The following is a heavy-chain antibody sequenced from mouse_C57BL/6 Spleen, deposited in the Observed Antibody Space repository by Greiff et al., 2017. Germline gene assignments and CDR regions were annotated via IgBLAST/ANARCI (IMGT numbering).Heavy chain of an antibody. J-gene: IGHJ2*01. D-gene: IGHD2-5*01. Sequence: VQLQQSGAELVKPGASVKLSCKASGYTFTSYWMHWVKQRPGRGLEWIGRIDPNSGGTKYNEKFKSKATLTVDKPSSTAYMQLSSLTSDDSAVYYCARPYSNYAYYFDYWGQGTTLTVSS. V-gene: IGHV1-72*01. CDR1: GYTFTSYW. CDR2: IDPNSGGT. CDR3: ARPYSNYAYYFDY.